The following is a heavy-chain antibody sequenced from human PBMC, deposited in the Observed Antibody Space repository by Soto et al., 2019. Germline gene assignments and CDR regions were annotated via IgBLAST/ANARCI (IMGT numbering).Heavy chain of an antibody. CDR3: AKYRGGSYNYNPFDV. CDR1: GFTFSSYA. CDR2: ISGSGGST. V-gene: IGHV3-23*01. J-gene: IGHJ3*01. Sequence: EVQLLESGGGLVQPGGSLRLSCAASGFTFSSYAMSWVRQAPGKGLEWVSAISGSGGSTYYAESVRGRFTISRDNSKNTLHLQVNSLRAEDTAVYYCAKYRGGSYNYNPFDVWGQGTMVTVSS. D-gene: IGHD3-10*01.